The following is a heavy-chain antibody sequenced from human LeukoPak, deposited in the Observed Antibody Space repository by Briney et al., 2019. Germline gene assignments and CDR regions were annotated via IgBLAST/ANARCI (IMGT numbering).Heavy chain of an antibody. Sequence: GGSLRLSCAASGFTFSSYWMNWARQAPGEGLEWVASINHNGNVNYYVDSVKGRFTISRDNPKNSLYLQMGNLRAAGTGVYFCARGGGLDVWGQGATVTVSS. D-gene: IGHD3-16*01. V-gene: IGHV3-7*03. J-gene: IGHJ6*02. CDR3: ARGGGLDV. CDR1: GFTFSSYW. CDR2: INHNGNVN.